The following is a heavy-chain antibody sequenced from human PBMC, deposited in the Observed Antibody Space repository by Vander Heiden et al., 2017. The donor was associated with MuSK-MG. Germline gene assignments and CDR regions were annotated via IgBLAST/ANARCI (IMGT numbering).Heavy chain of an antibody. CDR1: GPDFSNYF. D-gene: IGHD4-17*01. CDR2: ISGSGGGT. Sequence: EVQWVESGGGFVQPGGSLRLPWVASGPDFSNYFMVWVRQSPVKGLEWVAAISGSGGGTHYADSVKGRFTISRDNTKNTLFLQMNSLRPEDTAVYYCAKDPNGDYIGAFDMWGQGTMVTVSS. J-gene: IGHJ3*02. CDR3: AKDPNGDYIGAFDM. V-gene: IGHV3-23*04.